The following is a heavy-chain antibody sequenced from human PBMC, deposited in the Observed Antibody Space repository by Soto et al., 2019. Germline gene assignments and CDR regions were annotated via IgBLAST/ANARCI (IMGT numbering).Heavy chain of an antibody. CDR3: ARATRGDGYIYFY. D-gene: IGHD3-10*01. V-gene: IGHV1-2*04. J-gene: IGHJ4*02. CDR1: GYTFSGYY. Sequence: AASVTVSCKASGYTFSGYYMPWVRPAPGQGLEWMGWINPNSGGTNYAQKFQGWVTMTRDTSISTAYMELSRLRSDDTAVYYCARATRGDGYIYFYWGQGTLVTVSS. CDR2: INPNSGGT.